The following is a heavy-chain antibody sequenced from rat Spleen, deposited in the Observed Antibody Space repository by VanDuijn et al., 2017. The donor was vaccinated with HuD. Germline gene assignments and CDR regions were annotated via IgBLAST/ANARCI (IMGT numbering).Heavy chain of an antibody. V-gene: IGHV5-29*01. CDR1: GFTFSNYG. CDR2: ISYDGSST. D-gene: IGHD1-12*03. J-gene: IGHJ2*01. Sequence: EVQLVESGGGLVQPGRSLKLSCAASGFTFSNYGMAWVRQAPTKGLEGVATISYDGSSTYYRDSVKGRFTISRDNAKSTLYLQMDCLRSEDTATYYCARHVNDGYYHGYYFDYWGQGVMVTVSS. CDR3: ARHVNDGYYHGYYFDY.